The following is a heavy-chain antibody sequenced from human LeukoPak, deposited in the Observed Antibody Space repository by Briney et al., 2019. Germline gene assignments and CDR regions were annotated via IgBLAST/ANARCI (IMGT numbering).Heavy chain of an antibody. CDR1: GFTFSSYA. CDR2: ISGSGGST. V-gene: IGHV3-23*01. Sequence: GGSLRLSCAASGFTFSSYAMSWVRQAPGKGLEWVSAISGSGGSTYYADSVKGRFTISRDNSKNTLYLQMKSQRAEDTAVYYCAKNGGSGRPIFDYWGQGTLVTVSS. CDR3: AKNGGSGRPIFDY. J-gene: IGHJ4*02. D-gene: IGHD2-15*01.